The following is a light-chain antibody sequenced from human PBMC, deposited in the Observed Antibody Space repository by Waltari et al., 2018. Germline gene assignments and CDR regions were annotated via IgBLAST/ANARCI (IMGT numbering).Light chain of an antibody. V-gene: IGKV2-30*02. CDR3: MQGTHWPYT. CDR2: KVS. Sequence: DAVLTQSPLSLPATLGQPASIPCTPSQSLVHRGGNTYLNWFQQRPGQSPRRLIYKVSTRDSGVPDRFSGSGSGTDFTLKISRVEAEDFGVYYCMQGTHWPYTFGQGTRLEIK. J-gene: IGKJ5*01. CDR1: QSLVHRGGNTY.